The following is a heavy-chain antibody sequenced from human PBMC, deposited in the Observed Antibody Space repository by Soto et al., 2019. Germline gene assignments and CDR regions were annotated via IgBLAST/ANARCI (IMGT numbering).Heavy chain of an antibody. CDR2: VYYSGST. J-gene: IGHJ4*02. V-gene: IGHV4-59*08. CDR1: GGSISDYY. Sequence: QVQLQESGPGLVKPSETLSLTCTVSGGSISDYYWSWFRQAPGKGLDWIGYVYYSGSTNYNPSLPRRVPMSVDTSKNQSALKLSSVTAADTAVYYCARQAIDWGQGTLVTVSS. CDR3: ARQAID.